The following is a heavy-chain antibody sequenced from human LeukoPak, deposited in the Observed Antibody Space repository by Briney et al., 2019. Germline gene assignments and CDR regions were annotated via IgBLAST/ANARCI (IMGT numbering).Heavy chain of an antibody. D-gene: IGHD3-10*01. CDR3: ARANYYGSGAYNWFDP. CDR1: GYTFTGYY. CDR2: INPNSGGT. V-gene: IGHV1-2*02. Sequence: ASVKVSCKASGYTFTGYYMHWVRQAPGQGLEWMGLINPNSGGTNYAQKFQGRVTMTRDTSISTAYMELSRLRSDDTAVYYCARANYYGSGAYNWFDPWGQGALVTVSS. J-gene: IGHJ5*02.